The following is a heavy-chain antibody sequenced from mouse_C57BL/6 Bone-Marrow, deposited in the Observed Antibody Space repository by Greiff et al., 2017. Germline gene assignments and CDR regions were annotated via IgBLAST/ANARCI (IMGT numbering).Heavy chain of an antibody. J-gene: IGHJ3*01. CDR1: GYAFSSSW. CDR2: IYPGDGDT. Sequence: PGASVKISCKASGYAFSSSWMNWVKQRPGKGLEWIGRIYPGDGDTNYNGKFKGKATLTADKSSSTAYMQLSSLTSEDSAVYFCARRRFAYWGQGTLVTVSA. CDR3: ARRRFAY. V-gene: IGHV1-82*01.